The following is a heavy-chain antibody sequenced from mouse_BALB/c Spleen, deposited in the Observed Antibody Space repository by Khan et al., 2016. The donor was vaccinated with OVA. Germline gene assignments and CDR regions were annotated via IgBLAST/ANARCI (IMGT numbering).Heavy chain of an antibody. D-gene: IGHD2-3*01. J-gene: IGHJ1*01. CDR1: GVNIRDTY. CDR2: IAPENGNT. V-gene: IGHV14-3*02. CDR3: ASPSYDPQVFEV. Sequence: EVQLLESGAELVKPRDSVKLSCTASGVNIRDTYFHWVKQRPEQGLEWIGRIAPENGNTKYDPKFQGKATITSDTSSNTSYLQLNSLTSEDTAVYYCASPSYDPQVFEVWGEGTTVTVSS.